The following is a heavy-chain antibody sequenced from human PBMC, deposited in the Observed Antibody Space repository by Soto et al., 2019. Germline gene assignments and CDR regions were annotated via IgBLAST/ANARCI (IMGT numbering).Heavy chain of an antibody. CDR3: AGTTVTTFGDWFDP. CDR2: ISSSSYI. Sequence: EGSLRLSCAASGFTFSSYNMNWVRQAPGKGLEWVSSISSSSYIYYADSVKGRFTISRDNAKNSLYLQMNSLRAEDTAVYYCAGTTVTTFGDWFDPWGQGTLVTVSS. V-gene: IGHV3-21*01. J-gene: IGHJ5*02. CDR1: GFTFSSYN. D-gene: IGHD4-17*01.